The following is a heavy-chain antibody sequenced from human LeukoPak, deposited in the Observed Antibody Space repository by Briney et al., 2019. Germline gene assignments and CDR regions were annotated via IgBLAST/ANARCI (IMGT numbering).Heavy chain of an antibody. CDR3: ARAFAVDAYYYYMDV. V-gene: IGHV3-21*01. D-gene: IGHD2-15*01. Sequence: GGSLRLSCAASGFTFSSYSMNWVRQAPGKGLEWVSSISSSSSYIYYADSVKGRFTISRDNAKNSLYLQMNSLRAEDTAVYYCARAFAVDAYYYYMDVWGKGTTVTISS. CDR2: ISSSSSYI. CDR1: GFTFSSYS. J-gene: IGHJ6*03.